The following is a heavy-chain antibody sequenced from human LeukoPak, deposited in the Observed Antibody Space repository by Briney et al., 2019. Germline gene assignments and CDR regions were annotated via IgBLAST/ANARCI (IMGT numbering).Heavy chain of an antibody. D-gene: IGHD2-15*01. V-gene: IGHV1-2*02. J-gene: IGHJ4*02. CDR1: GYTFTGYY. CDR3: ARVKDLDF. Sequence: ASVKVSCKASGYTFTGYYIHWVRQAPGQGLEWMGWINPNSGGANYAQKFQGRVTMTRDTSISTAYMELRSLTSDDTAVYYCARVKDLDFWGQGTPVTVSS. CDR2: INPNSGGA.